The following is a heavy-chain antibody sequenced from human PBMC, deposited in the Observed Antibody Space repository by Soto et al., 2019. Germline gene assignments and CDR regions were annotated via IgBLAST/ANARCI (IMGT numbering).Heavy chain of an antibody. CDR2: TSAYNGNT. D-gene: IGHD6-13*01. J-gene: IGHJ4*02. CDR3: ARESGELGGVSSSCYWTDFDY. Sequence: QVQLVQSGAEVKKPGASVKVSCKASGYTFTSYGISWVRQAPGQGLEWMGWTSAYNGNTNYAQKLQGRVTMTTDTSTSTAYMELRSLRSDDTAVYYCARESGELGGVSSSCYWTDFDYWGQGTLVTVSS. CDR1: GYTFTSYG. V-gene: IGHV1-18*01.